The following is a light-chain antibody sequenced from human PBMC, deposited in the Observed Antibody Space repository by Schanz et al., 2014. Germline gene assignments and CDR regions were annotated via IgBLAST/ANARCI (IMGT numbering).Light chain of an antibody. CDR3: ATWDDSLRAWL. Sequence: QSVLTQPPSVSGAPGQRVTISCSGSSSNIGAGYDVHWYQQLPGTAPKLLIYDNNSRPSGVPDRFSGSKSGTSASLAISGLQSDDEAHYYCATWDDSLRAWLFGGGTKLTVL. CDR2: DNN. J-gene: IGLJ3*02. CDR1: SSNIGAGYD. V-gene: IGLV1-40*01.